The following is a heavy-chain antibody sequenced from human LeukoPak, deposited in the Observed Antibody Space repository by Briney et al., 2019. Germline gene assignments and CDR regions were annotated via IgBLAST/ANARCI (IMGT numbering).Heavy chain of an antibody. J-gene: IGHJ3*02. CDR3: ARRSGPGAFDI. CDR2: IYYSGST. Sequence: SETLSLTCTVSGGSISSYYWSWIRQPPGKGLEWIGYIYYSGSTNYNPSLKSRVTVSVDTSKNQFSLKLSSVTAADTAVYYCARRSGPGAFDIWGQGTMVTVSS. CDR1: GGSISSYY. V-gene: IGHV4-59*01.